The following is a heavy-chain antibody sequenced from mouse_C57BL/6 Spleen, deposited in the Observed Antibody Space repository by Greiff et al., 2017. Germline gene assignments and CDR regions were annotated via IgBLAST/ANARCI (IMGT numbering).Heavy chain of an antibody. J-gene: IGHJ2*01. CDR2: IDPSDSYT. D-gene: IGHD4-1*01. CDR1: GYTFTSYW. Sequence: VQLQQSGAELVMPGASVKLSCKASGYTFTSYWMHWVKQRPGQGLEWIGEIDPSDSYTNYNQKFKGKATLTVDKSSSTAYMQLSSLTSEDSAVYYCARLTGTRGYYWGQGTTLTVSS. CDR3: ARLTGTRGYY. V-gene: IGHV1-69*01.